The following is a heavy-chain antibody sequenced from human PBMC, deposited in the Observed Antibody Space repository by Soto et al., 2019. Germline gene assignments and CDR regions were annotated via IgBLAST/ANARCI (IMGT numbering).Heavy chain of an antibody. V-gene: IGHV4-31*03. CDR3: AGGYCSSTSCYFAGRYYYYGMDV. Sequence: PSETLSLTCTVSGGSISSGGYYWSWIRQHPGKGLEWIGYIYYSGSTYYNPSLKSRVTISVDTSKNQFSLKLSSVTAADTAVYYCAGGYCSSTSCYFAGRYYYYGMDVWGQGTTVTVSS. D-gene: IGHD2-2*01. CDR1: GGSISSGGYY. CDR2: IYYSGST. J-gene: IGHJ6*02.